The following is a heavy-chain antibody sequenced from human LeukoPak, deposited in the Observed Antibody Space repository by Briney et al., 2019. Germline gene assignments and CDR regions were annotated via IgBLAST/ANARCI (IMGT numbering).Heavy chain of an antibody. D-gene: IGHD4-17*01. Sequence: GGSLRLSCAASGFTFSSYWMSWVRQAPGKGLEWVANIKQDGSEKYYVDSVKGRFTISRDNAKNSLYLQMNSLRAEDTAVYYCARVWATVTTYHFAYMDVWGKGTTVTISS. CDR2: IKQDGSEK. CDR3: ARVWATVTTYHFAYMDV. J-gene: IGHJ6*03. V-gene: IGHV3-7*01. CDR1: GFTFSSYW.